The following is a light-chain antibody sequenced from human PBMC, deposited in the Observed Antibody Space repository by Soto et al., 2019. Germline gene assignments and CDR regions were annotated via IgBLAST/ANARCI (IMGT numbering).Light chain of an antibody. V-gene: IGLV1-44*01. CDR1: SSNIGSNT. CDR2: SNN. Sequence: QSVLTQPPSASGTPGQRVTISCSGSSSNIGSNTVSWYQQLPGTAPKLLIYSNNQRPSGVPDRFSGSKSGTSASLAISGLQSEDEADYCCAAWDDSLSGVVFGGGTQLTVL. CDR3: AAWDDSLSGVV. J-gene: IGLJ2*01.